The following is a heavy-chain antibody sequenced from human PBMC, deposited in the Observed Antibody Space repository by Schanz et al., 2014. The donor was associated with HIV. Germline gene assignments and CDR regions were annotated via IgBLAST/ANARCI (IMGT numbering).Heavy chain of an antibody. D-gene: IGHD2-2*01. Sequence: QVQLVQSGAEAKKPGSSVKVSCKASGYTFMDYYIHWVRQAPGQGLEWMGWINAYNGNTHYAQKFQGRVTMTTDTSTSTAYMELRNLRSDDTAVYYCARDLRVVPAASDNWFDPWGQGTLVTVSS. J-gene: IGHJ5*02. CDR2: INAYNGNT. CDR1: GYTFMDYY. CDR3: ARDLRVVPAASDNWFDP. V-gene: IGHV1-18*04.